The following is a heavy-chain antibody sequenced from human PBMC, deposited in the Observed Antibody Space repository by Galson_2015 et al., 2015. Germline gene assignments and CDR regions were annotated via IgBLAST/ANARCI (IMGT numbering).Heavy chain of an antibody. CDR3: ARGGSLTAIAMDV. CDR1: GGSISSGGYY. V-gene: IGHV4-31*03. D-gene: IGHD2-21*02. Sequence: TLSLPCTVSGGSISSGGYYWSWIRQHPGKGLEWIGYIYYSGSTYYNPSLKSRVTISVDTSKNQFSLKLSSVTAADTAVYYCARGGSLTAIAMDVWGKGTTVTVSS. J-gene: IGHJ6*03. CDR2: IYYSGST.